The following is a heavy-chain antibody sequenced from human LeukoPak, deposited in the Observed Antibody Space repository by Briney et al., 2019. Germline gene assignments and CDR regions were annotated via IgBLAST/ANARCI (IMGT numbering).Heavy chain of an antibody. CDR2: MNPNSGNT. D-gene: IGHD6-6*01. CDR3: ARGSDSSSAGWSYYYYYYMDV. J-gene: IGHJ6*03. CDR1: GYTFTSYD. V-gene: IGHV1-8*01. Sequence: ASVKVSCKASGYTFTSYDINWVRQATGQGLEWMGWMNPNSGNTGYAQKFQGRVTITRNTSISTAYMELSSLRSEDTAVYYCARGSDSSSAGWSYYYYYYMDVWGKGTTVTVSS.